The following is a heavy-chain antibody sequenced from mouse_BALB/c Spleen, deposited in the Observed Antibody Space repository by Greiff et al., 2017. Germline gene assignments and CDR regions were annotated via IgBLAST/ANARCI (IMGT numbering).Heavy chain of an antibody. CDR3: ARRADGYYGMDY. Sequence: QVQLKESGPGILQPSQTLSLTCSFSGFSLSTSGMGVSWIRQPSGKGLEWLAHIYWDDDKRYNPSLKSRLTISKDTSSNQVFLKITSVDTADTATYYCARRADGYYGMDYWGQGTSVTVSS. V-gene: IGHV8-12*01. CDR2: IYWDDDK. D-gene: IGHD2-3*01. CDR1: GFSLSTSGMG. J-gene: IGHJ4*01.